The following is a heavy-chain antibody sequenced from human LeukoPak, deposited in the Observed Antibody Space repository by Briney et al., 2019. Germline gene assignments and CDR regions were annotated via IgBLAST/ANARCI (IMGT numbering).Heavy chain of an antibody. J-gene: IGHJ4*02. D-gene: IGHD6-13*01. CDR2: IYYSGST. CDR3: ARGDLSGSSWYGSDY. Sequence: SETLSLTCTVSGGSISSSSYYWGWIRQPPGKGLEWIGSIYYSGSTYYNPSLKSRVTISVDTSKNQFSLKLSSVTAADTAVYYCARGDLSGSSWYGSDYWGQGTLVTVSS. V-gene: IGHV4-39*07. CDR1: GGSISSSSYY.